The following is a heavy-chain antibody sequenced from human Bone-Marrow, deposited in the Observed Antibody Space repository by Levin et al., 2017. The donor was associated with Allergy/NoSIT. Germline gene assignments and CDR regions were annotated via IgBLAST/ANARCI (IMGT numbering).Heavy chain of an antibody. D-gene: IGHD3-22*01. CDR1: GFIFSNYP. CDR3: ARDLDGSGCFDY. CDR2: ILYDATNE. J-gene: IGHJ4*02. Sequence: PGGSLRLSCTASGFIFSNYPMHWVRQTPGKGLEWLALILYDATNEKYADSGKGRFSFSRDNSKKTLYLQMNSLRAEDTAVYFCARDLDGSGCFDYWGQGTLVTVSS. V-gene: IGHV3-30-3*01.